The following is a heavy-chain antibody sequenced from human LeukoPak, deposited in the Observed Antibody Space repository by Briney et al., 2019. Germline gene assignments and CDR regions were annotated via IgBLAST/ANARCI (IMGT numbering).Heavy chain of an antibody. D-gene: IGHD2-15*01. Sequence: SSETLFLTCTVSGGSISSYYWSWIRQPPGKGLEWIGYIYYSGSTNYNPSLKSRVTISVDTSKNQFSLKLSSVTAADTAVYYCARHARRVGWVVAATSHPPNWFDPWGQGTLVTVSS. CDR3: ARHARRVGWVVAATSHPPNWFDP. CDR1: GGSISSYY. J-gene: IGHJ5*02. V-gene: IGHV4-59*08. CDR2: IYYSGST.